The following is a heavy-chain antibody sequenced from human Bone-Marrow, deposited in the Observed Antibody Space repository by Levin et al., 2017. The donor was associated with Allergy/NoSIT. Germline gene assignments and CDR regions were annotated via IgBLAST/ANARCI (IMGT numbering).Heavy chain of an antibody. CDR3: TKGAGPYSHGMDV. J-gene: IGHJ6*02. Sequence: SGGSLRLSCAASGFIFSSYGMHWVRQAPGKGLEWVAVISYDGSDKYYADSVKGRFTISRDNSKNTLYLQVNSLRGEDTAVYHCTKGAGPYSHGMDVWGQGTTVTVSS. V-gene: IGHV3-30*18. CDR2: ISYDGSDK. CDR1: GFIFSSYG. D-gene: IGHD6-19*01.